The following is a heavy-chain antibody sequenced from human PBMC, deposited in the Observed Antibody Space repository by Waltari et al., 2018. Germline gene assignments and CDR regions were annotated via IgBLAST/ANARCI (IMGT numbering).Heavy chain of an antibody. Sequence: EVQLWASGGGLEQPGGSLGLSCSASGFPFSNYGLNWVRQAPGKGLKWVSSITGDGAYTYYTDSVKGRFIVSRDNARNTVYLQINSLRVEDGAVYFCARLLGSNPQNGMDIWGQGTVVNVSS. D-gene: IGHD3-16*01. CDR3: ARLLGSNPQNGMDI. J-gene: IGHJ6*02. V-gene: IGHV3-23*01. CDR2: ITGDGAYT. CDR1: GFPFSNYG.